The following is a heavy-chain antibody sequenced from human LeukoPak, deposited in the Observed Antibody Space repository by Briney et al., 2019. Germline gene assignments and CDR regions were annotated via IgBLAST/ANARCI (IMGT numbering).Heavy chain of an antibody. D-gene: IGHD2-2*01. J-gene: IGHJ3*02. V-gene: IGHV3-11*04. CDR1: GFTFSDYY. CDR3: ARDRYCSSTSCFERIVDAFDI. Sequence: PGGSLRLSCAASGFTFSDYYMSWIRQAPGKGLEWVSYISSSGSTIYYADSVKGRFTISRDNAKNSLYLQMNSLRAEDTAVYYCARDRYCSSTSCFERIVDAFDIWGQGTMVTVSS. CDR2: ISSSGSTI.